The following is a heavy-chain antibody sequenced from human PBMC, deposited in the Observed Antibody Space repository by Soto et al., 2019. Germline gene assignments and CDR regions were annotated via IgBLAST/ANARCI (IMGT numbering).Heavy chain of an antibody. CDR2: ISWDVGST. V-gene: IGHV3-43*01. J-gene: IGHJ6*02. Sequence: GGSLRLSCAASGFTFDDYTMHWVRQAPGKGLEWVSLISWDVGSTYYADSVKGRFTISRDNSKNSLYLQMNSLRTEDTGLYYCAKDSYTIFGVVNDNYYYYGMDVWGQGTTVTVSS. CDR1: GFTFDDYT. CDR3: AKDSYTIFGVVNDNYYYYGMDV. D-gene: IGHD3-3*01.